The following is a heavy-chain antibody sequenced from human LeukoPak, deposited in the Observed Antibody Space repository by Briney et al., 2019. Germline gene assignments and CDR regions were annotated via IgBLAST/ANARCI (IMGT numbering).Heavy chain of an antibody. CDR2: IYYSGST. CDR3: AREERRFLENYYYYMDV. CDR1: GGSISSSSYY. J-gene: IGHJ6*03. D-gene: IGHD3-3*01. Sequence: PSETLSLTCTVSGGSISSSSYYWGWIRQPPGKGLEWIGSIYYSGSTYYNPSLKSRVTISVDTSKNQFSLKLSSVTAADTAVYYCAREERRFLENYYYYMDVWGKGTTVTVSS. V-gene: IGHV4-39*07.